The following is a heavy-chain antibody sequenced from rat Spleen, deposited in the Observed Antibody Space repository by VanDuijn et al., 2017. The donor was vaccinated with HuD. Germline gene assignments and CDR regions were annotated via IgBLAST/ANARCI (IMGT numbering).Heavy chain of an antibody. Sequence: QVQLKESGPGLVKPSLTLSLTCTVSGFSLPSYHVSWVRQPPGKGLEWMGIIWTGGSTAYNSLLKSRLSISRDTSKSQVFLKMDSLQPEDTGTYYCARHPWGGAPYYWGQGVMVTVSS. CDR2: IWTGGST. D-gene: IGHD3-1*01. CDR3: ARHPWGGAPYY. CDR1: GFSLPSYH. J-gene: IGHJ2*01. V-gene: IGHV2-32*01.